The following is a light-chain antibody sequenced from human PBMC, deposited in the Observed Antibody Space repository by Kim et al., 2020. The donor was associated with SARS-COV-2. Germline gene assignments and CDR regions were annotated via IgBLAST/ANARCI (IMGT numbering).Light chain of an antibody. CDR3: NSRDTSGNHLYV. J-gene: IGLJ1*01. V-gene: IGLV3-19*01. CDR2: GKN. CDR1: SLRTYY. Sequence: SSELTRDPAVSVALGQTVRITCQGDSLRTYYASWYQQKPGQAPVLVIYGKNNRPSGIPDRFSGSTSGNTASLSITGAQAEDEADYYCNSRDTSGNHLYVFGTGTKVTVL.